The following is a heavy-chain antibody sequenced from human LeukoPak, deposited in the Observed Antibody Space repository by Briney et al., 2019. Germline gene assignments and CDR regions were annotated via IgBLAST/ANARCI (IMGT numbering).Heavy chain of an antibody. V-gene: IGHV3-23*01. Sequence: GGSLRLSCAASGFTFSSYAMSWVRQAPGKGLEWVSAIGGSGGSTYYADSVKGRFTISRDNSKNTLYLQMNSLRAEDTAVYYCAKPRPYYYDSSGSPFDYWGQGTLVTVSS. CDR1: GFTFSSYA. CDR2: IGGSGGST. CDR3: AKPRPYYYDSSGSPFDY. J-gene: IGHJ4*02. D-gene: IGHD3-22*01.